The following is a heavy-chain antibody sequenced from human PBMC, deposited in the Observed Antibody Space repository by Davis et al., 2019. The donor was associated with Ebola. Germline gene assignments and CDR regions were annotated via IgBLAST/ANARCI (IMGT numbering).Heavy chain of an antibody. D-gene: IGHD3-10*01. V-gene: IGHV4-34*01. Sequence: SETLSLTCAVYGGSFSGYYWSWIRQPPGKGLEWLGEINHSGSTNYNPSLKSRVTISVDTFKNQFSLKLSSVTAADTAVYYCARRDYYGSWHDYWGQGTLVTVSS. J-gene: IGHJ4*02. CDR3: ARRDYYGSWHDY. CDR2: INHSGST. CDR1: GGSFSGYY.